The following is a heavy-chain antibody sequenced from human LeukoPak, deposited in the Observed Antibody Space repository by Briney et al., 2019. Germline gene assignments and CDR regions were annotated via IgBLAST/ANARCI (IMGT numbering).Heavy chain of an antibody. J-gene: IGHJ4*02. D-gene: IGHD3-22*01. CDR2: ILYDGSNK. CDR1: GFTFSRYG. V-gene: IGHV3-30*03. Sequence: SGGSLRLSCAASGFTFSRYGMHWVRQAPGKGLEWVAVILYDGSNKDYADSVKGRFTISRDNSKNTLYLQMNSLRAEDTAVYYCARGRHYDTTDYYYRGLDYWGQGTLVTVSS. CDR3: ARGRHYDTTDYYYRGLDY.